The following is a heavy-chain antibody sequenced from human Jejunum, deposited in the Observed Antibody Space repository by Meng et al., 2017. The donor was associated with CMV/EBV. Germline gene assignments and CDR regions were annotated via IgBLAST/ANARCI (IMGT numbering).Heavy chain of an antibody. V-gene: IGHV3-23*01. CDR2: ISADGGST. J-gene: IGHJ4*02. CDR3: VTEGFDY. CDR1: GFTVNTNY. Sequence: LKISCAVSGFTVNTNYISWVRQAPGKGLEWVSVISADGGSTNNADSVKGRFIVSRDNSKNTVYLQMNSLRAEDTAVYYCVTEGFDYWGQGSLVTVSS.